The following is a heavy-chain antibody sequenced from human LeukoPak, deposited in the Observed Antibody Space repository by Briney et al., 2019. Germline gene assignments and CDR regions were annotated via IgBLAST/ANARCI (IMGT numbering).Heavy chain of an antibody. J-gene: IGHJ5*02. CDR1: GYTLTDSY. V-gene: IGHV1-2*06. D-gene: IGHD3-9*01. Sequence: ASVKVSCKASGYTLTDSYIHWVRQAPGQGLEWMGRINPNSGDPNYPQKFQGRVTMTRDTSISTAYMELSRLRSDDTAVYYCARVCPLLRYFDWLSAGRDNWFDPWGQGTLVTVSS. CDR3: ARVCPLLRYFDWLSAGRDNWFDP. CDR2: INPNSGDP.